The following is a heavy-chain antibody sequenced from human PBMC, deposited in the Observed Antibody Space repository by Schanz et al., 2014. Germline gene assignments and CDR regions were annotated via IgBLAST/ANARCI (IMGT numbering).Heavy chain of an antibody. J-gene: IGHJ4*02. D-gene: IGHD3-10*01. CDR2: IYASGAT. CDR3: ARDGNYYGSRNYYKTPYYFDY. Sequence: VQLVESGGGLVKPGRSLRLSCAASGFTFNSYAMTWVRQAPGKGLEWVSTIYASGATYYADSVKRRFTISRDISKNTLHLQVTSLRAEDTAIYYCARDGNYYGSRNYYKTPYYFDYWGQGTLVTVSS. V-gene: IGHV3-66*01. CDR1: GFTFNSYA.